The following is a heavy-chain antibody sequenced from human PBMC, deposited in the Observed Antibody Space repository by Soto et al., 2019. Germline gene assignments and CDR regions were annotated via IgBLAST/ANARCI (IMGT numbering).Heavy chain of an antibody. CDR2: IYYSGST. J-gene: IGHJ6*03. CDR3: ARSTIYYYMDV. Sequence: PSETLSLTCTVSGGSISSYYWSWIRQPPGKGLEWIGYIYYSGSTNYNPSLKSRVTISVDTSKNQFSLKLSSVTAADTAVYYCARSTIYYYMDVWGKGTTVTVSS. V-gene: IGHV4-59*08. CDR1: GGSISSYY. D-gene: IGHD3-3*01.